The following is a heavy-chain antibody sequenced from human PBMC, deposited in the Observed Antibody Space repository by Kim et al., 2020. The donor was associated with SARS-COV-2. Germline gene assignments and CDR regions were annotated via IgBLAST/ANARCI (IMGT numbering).Heavy chain of an antibody. CDR3: AGSVFGDNY. D-gene: IGHD3-10*02. CDR2: GRES. J-gene: IGHJ4*02. V-gene: IGHV3-7*01. Sequence: GRESYYVDSVKGRFTISRDNAKNSVYLQMNSLRVEDTAVYYCAGSVFGDNYWGQGTLVSVSS.